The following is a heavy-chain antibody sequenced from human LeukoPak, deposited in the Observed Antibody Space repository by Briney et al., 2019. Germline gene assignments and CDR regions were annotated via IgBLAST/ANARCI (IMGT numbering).Heavy chain of an antibody. Sequence: SETLSLTCTVSGGSMSNYYWSWIRQPPGKGLEWIGYIYYSGSTNYNPSLKGRVTISVDTSKKQVSLKLSSVTAADTAVYYCATALSVAGSFYFDYWGQGTLVTVSS. D-gene: IGHD6-19*01. CDR2: IYYSGST. J-gene: IGHJ4*02. CDR3: ATALSVAGSFYFDY. V-gene: IGHV4-59*01. CDR1: GGSMSNYY.